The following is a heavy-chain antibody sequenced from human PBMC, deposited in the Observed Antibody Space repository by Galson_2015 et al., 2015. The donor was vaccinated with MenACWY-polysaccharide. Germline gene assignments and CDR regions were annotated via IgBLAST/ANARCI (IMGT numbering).Heavy chain of an antibody. V-gene: IGHV3-33*01. CDR1: GISFSGSG. D-gene: IGHD6-13*01. J-gene: IGHJ3*02. CDR3: AREGSRIVFHAFDT. Sequence: SLRLSCAASGISFSGSGMHWVRQAPGKGLEWVADIQYDGTNKVYADSVKGRFTISRDNSRNTLYLEMNSLRAEDTAVYYCAREGSRIVFHAFDTWGQGTMVTVSS. CDR2: IQYDGTNK.